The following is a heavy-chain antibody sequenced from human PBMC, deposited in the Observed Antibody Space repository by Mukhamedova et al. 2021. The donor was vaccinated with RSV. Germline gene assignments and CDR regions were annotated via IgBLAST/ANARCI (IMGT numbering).Heavy chain of an antibody. Sequence: SISSSSSYIYYADSVKGRFTISRDNAKNSLYLQMNSLRAEDTAVYYCASGLELVDWGQGTLVTVSS. CDR2: ISSSSSYI. CDR3: ASGLELVD. J-gene: IGHJ4*02. V-gene: IGHV3-21*01. D-gene: IGHD2-8*02.